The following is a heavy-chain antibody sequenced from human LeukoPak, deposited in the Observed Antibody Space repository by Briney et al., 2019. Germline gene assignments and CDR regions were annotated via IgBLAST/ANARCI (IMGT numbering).Heavy chain of an antibody. V-gene: IGHV3-48*03. D-gene: IGHD3-9*01. CDR2: ISSSGSTI. CDR3: AKLLLTGYYSDY. J-gene: IGHJ4*02. CDR1: GFTFSSYE. Sequence: SGGSLRLSCAASGFTFSSYEMNWVRQAPGKGLEWVSYISSSGSTIYYADSVKGRFTISRDNAKNSLYLQMNSLRAEDTAVYYCAKLLLTGYYSDYWGQGTLVTVSS.